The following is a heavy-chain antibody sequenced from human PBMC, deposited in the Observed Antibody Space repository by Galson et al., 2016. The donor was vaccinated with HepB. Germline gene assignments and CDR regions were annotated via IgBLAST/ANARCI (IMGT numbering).Heavy chain of an antibody. D-gene: IGHD3-16*02. J-gene: IGHJ4*02. CDR1: GGAISSYY. CDR3: ARVRHRRDYIWGTYRYAETYIDY. Sequence: LSLTCTVSGGAISSYYWSWIRQPPGRGLEWIGYIYYSGSTNYNPSLKSRVTISVGTSKNQFSLKLTSVTAADTAVYYCARVRHRRDYIWGTYRYAETYIDYWGQGTLVTVSS. V-gene: IGHV4-59*01. CDR2: IYYSGST.